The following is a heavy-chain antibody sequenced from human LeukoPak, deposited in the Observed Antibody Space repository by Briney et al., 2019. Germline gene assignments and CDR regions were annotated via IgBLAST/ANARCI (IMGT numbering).Heavy chain of an antibody. Sequence: GGSLRLSCAASGFSFSSYAMSWVRQAPGKGLEWVSTVSDSGFRTYYADSVKGRLTISRDNSKNTLDLQMNSLRAEDTAVYYCARQRGFPDYWGQGTLVTVSS. CDR1: GFSFSSYA. V-gene: IGHV3-23*01. CDR2: VSDSGFRT. D-gene: IGHD5-12*01. J-gene: IGHJ4*02. CDR3: ARQRGFPDY.